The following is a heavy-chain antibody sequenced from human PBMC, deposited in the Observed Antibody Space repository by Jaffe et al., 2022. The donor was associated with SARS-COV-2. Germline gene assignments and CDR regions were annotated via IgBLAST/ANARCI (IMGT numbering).Heavy chain of an antibody. CDR2: ISSSSSTI. J-gene: IGHJ4*02. D-gene: IGHD3-16*01. CDR3: ASPLGSWGEATVPFDY. Sequence: EVQLVESGGGLVQPGGSLRLSCAASGFTFSSYSMNWVRQAPGKGLEWVSYISSSSSTIYYADSVKGRFTISRDNAKNSLYLQMNSLRAEDTAVYYCASPLGSWGEATVPFDYWGQGTLVTVSS. V-gene: IGHV3-48*01. CDR1: GFTFSSYS.